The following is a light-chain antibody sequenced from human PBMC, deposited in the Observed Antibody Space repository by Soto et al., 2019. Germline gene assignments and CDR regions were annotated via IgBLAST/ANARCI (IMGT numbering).Light chain of an antibody. V-gene: IGKV1-5*01. J-gene: IGKJ1*01. CDR1: QSLSSR. CDR2: DAS. CDR3: QQYNSFWT. Sequence: DIQMTQSPSTLSASVGDRVTITCRASQSLSSRLAWYQQKPGKAPNLLIYDASSLQSGVPSRFSGSESGTEFTLTISSLQPDDFATYYCQQYNSFWTFGQGTKVEIK.